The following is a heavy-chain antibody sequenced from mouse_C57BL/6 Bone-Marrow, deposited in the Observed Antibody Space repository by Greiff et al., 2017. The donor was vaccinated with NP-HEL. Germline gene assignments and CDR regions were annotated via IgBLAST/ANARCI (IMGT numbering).Heavy chain of an antibody. CDR1: GYAFSSSW. Sequence: QVQLQQSGPELVKPGASVKISCKASGYAFSSSWMNWVKQRPGKGLEWIGRIYPGDGDTNYNGKFKGKATLTADKSSSTAYMQLSSLTSEDSAVYFCACPYYGSSYWYFDVWGTGTTVTVSS. CDR3: ACPYYGSSYWYFDV. V-gene: IGHV1-82*01. D-gene: IGHD1-1*01. J-gene: IGHJ1*03. CDR2: IYPGDGDT.